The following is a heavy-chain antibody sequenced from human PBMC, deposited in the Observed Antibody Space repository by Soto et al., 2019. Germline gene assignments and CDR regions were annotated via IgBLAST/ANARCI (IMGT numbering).Heavy chain of an antibody. CDR3: ARDPYSGYIFDS. CDR1: GFPFKNIA. V-gene: IGHV3-30-3*01. Sequence: QVQLVESGGGVVQTGTSLGLSCAAFGFPFKNIAFPWVRRVPGRGLEWLEVISYEGTTKYNADSAKGRFTISRDNSNNMLYLQLNSLRVEDTAIYYCARDPYSGYIFDSWGQGTLVTLSS. D-gene: IGHD5-12*01. J-gene: IGHJ4*02. CDR2: ISYEGTTK.